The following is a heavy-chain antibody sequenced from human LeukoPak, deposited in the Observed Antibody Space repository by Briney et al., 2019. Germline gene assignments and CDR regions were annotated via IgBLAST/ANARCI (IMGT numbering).Heavy chain of an antibody. CDR2: INPDGSQK. CDR3: ARGASQNVFDF. V-gene: IGHV3-7*01. J-gene: IGHJ3*01. CDR1: EFTFSSYW. Sequence: PGGSLRLSCAASEFTFSSYWINWVRQAPGKGPEWVANINPDGSQKKYADSVKGRFTISRDNARNSLYLQMNSLRDNDTAVYYCARGASQNVFDFWGQGTTVTVSS.